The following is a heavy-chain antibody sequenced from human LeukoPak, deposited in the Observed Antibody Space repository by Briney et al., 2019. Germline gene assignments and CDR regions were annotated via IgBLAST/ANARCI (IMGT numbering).Heavy chain of an antibody. CDR1: GFIFSNYA. J-gene: IGHJ4*02. Sequence: GGSLRLSCAASGFIFSNYAMTWVRQAPGKGLEWVSVIGGSGGSTYYADSVKGRFTISRDNSENTLYLQMNSLRAEDTAIYFCAKERSILVLTSFDYWGQGTLVTVSS. V-gene: IGHV3-23*01. D-gene: IGHD3-22*01. CDR2: IGGSGGST. CDR3: AKERSILVLTSFDY.